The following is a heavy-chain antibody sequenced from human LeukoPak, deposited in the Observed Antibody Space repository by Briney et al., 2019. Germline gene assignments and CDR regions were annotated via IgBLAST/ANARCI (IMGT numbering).Heavy chain of an antibody. CDR2: IRYDGSNK. CDR1: GFTFSSYG. Sequence: GGSLRLSCAASGFTFSSYGMHWVRQAPGKGLEWVAFIRYDGSNKYYADSVKGRFTISRDNAKNSLYLQMNSLRAEDTAVYYCAREATYYYDSSGYYFDYWGQGTLVTVSS. J-gene: IGHJ4*02. D-gene: IGHD3-22*01. V-gene: IGHV3-30*02. CDR3: AREATYYYDSSGYYFDY.